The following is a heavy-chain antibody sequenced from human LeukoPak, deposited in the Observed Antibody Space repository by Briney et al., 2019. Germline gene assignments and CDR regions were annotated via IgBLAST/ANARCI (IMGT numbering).Heavy chain of an antibody. CDR1: GLTLSSHA. Sequence: GGSLRLSCAVPGLTLSSHAIHSVRQAPGKGLEWVSAISHDGSNQSYADSVKGRFTISRDNSKNTLYLQMKSLSAEDTAIYYCARGGDTSTWYRALDSWGQGTLVIVLSDYWDQGTLVTVSS. J-gene: IGHJ4*02. CDR2: ISHDGSNQ. V-gene: IGHV3-30*04. D-gene: IGHD6-13*01. CDR3: ARGGDTSTWYRALDSWGQGTLVIVLSDY.